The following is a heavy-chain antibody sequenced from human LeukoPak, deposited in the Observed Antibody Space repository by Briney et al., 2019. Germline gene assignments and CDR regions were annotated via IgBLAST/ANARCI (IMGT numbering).Heavy chain of an antibody. J-gene: IGHJ5*02. V-gene: IGHV1-2*02. Sequence: ASVKVSCKASGYTFTGYYMHWVRQAPGQGLEWMGWINPNSGGTNYAQKFQGRVTMTRDTSISTAYMELSRLRSDDTAVYYCARDTADYDFWSSYLGNWFDPWGQGTLVTVSS. CDR2: INPNSGGT. CDR1: GYTFTGYY. D-gene: IGHD3-3*01. CDR3: ARDTADYDFWSSYLGNWFDP.